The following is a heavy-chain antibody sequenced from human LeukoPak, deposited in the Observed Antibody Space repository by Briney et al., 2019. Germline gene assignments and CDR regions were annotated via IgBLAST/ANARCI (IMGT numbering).Heavy chain of an antibody. CDR3: AKGRGNWFDP. Sequence: GGSLRLSCSASGFTFSSYAMHWVRQGPGKGLEWVSTITVSGDSTYYADSVKGRFTISRDNSKDTLYLQMNSLRAEDTAIYYCAKGRGNWFDPWGQGTLVTVSS. D-gene: IGHD5-24*01. V-gene: IGHV3-23*01. J-gene: IGHJ5*02. CDR1: GFTFSSYA. CDR2: ITVSGDST.